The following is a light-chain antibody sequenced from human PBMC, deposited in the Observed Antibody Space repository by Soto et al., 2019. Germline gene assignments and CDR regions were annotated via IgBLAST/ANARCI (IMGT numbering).Light chain of an antibody. Sequence: DFHMHQSXSCLPAQERDXXXXXGXASQTIGSFLNWYQQRXGKGRDLVIYAESXLQSGVASRFSGSGSGTDFTLTTSGLQPEDTATYYRQQSYSIPWTFGHGTNVDIK. CDR3: QQSYSIPWT. J-gene: IGKJ1*01. CDR1: QTIGSF. CDR2: AES. V-gene: IGKV1-39*01.